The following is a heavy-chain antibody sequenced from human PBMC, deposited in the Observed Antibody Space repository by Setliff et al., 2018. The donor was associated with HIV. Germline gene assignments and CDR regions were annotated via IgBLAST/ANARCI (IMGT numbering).Heavy chain of an antibody. CDR3: AKDPRAAVATICDY. V-gene: IGHV3-33*03. CDR1: GFSFSTYG. Sequence: GGSLRLSCAASGFSFSTYGMHWVRQAPGKGLEWVAVIWHDGSNENYADSVKGRFTISRDNAKNSLYLQMNSLRAEDTAVYYCAKDPRAAVATICDYWGQGTLVTVSS. J-gene: IGHJ4*02. D-gene: IGHD5-12*01. CDR2: IWHDGSNE.